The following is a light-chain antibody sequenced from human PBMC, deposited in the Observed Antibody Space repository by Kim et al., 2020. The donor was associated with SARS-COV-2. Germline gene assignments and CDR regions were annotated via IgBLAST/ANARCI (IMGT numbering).Light chain of an antibody. CDR3: QQYKNWPPIT. V-gene: IGKV3-15*01. J-gene: IGKJ5*01. CDR2: GAS. Sequence: SPGERATLSCRASQSVSDNLAWYQHKPGQAPRLLIYGASTRATGIPARFSGSGSGTEFTLTISSLQSEDFAVYYCQQYKNWPPITFGQGTRLEIK. CDR1: QSVSDN.